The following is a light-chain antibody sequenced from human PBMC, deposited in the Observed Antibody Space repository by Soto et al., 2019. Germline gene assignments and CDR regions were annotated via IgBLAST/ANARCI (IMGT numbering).Light chain of an antibody. CDR2: GTS. CDR3: QHYGSSPYT. Sequence: EIVLTQSPGTLSLSPGERVTLSCRASQSVSSSYLAWYQQKPGQAPRLLIYGTSSRAAGIPDTFSGSGSGTDFTVTISRLEPEDFAVYYCQHYGSSPYTFGQGTKLEIK. V-gene: IGKV3-20*01. CDR1: QSVSSSY. J-gene: IGKJ2*01.